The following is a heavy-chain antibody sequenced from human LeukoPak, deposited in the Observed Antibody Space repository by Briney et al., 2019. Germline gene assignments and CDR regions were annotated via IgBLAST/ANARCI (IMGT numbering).Heavy chain of an antibody. CDR3: ARTWDYGSRSSRWRQFDN. CDR1: GFSFSIYA. Sequence: PGRSLRLSCAASGFSFSIYAMHWVRQAPGKGLEWVAVISYDGNNKYYADSVKGRFTISRDNSQNTLYLQMNSLTAEDTAVYYCARTWDYGSRSSRWRQFDNWGQGTLVTVSS. V-gene: IGHV3-30-3*01. CDR2: ISYDGNNK. J-gene: IGHJ4*02. D-gene: IGHD3-10*01.